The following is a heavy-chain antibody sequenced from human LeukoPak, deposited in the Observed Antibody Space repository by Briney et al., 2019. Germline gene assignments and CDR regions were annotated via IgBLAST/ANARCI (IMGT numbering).Heavy chain of an antibody. V-gene: IGHV3-23*01. Sequence: PGGSLRLSRAASGFTFSSYAMSWVRQAPGQGLEWVSAVSADGDSTYYADSVKGRFSISRDNSKSTLYLQMNSLRAGDTAVYYCAKRRYCDDINCRDFDCWGQGTLVTVSS. CDR1: GFTFSSYA. CDR3: AKRRYCDDINCRDFDC. CDR2: VSADGDST. J-gene: IGHJ4*02. D-gene: IGHD2-15*01.